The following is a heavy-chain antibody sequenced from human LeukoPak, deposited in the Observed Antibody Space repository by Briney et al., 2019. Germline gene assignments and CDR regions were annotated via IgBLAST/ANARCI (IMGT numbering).Heavy chain of an antibody. V-gene: IGHV3-7*01. Sequence: GGSLRLSCAASGFTFSSYWMSWVRQAPGKGLGWVANIKQDGSEKSYVDSVKGRFTISRDNAKNSLYLQMNSLRAEDTAVYYCARTQSYGGNSGSFDYWGQGTLVTVSS. J-gene: IGHJ4*02. CDR1: GFTFSSYW. CDR3: ARTQSYGGNSGSFDY. CDR2: IKQDGSEK. D-gene: IGHD4-23*01.